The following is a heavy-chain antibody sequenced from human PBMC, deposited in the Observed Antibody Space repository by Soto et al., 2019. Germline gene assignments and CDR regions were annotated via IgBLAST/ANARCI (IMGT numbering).Heavy chain of an antibody. J-gene: IGHJ6*02. CDR2: ISYDGSNK. D-gene: IGHD3-10*01. CDR3: AKDSALPCGMDV. CDR1: GFTFSSYG. Sequence: GGSLRLSCAASGFTFSSYGMHWVRQAPGKGLEWVAVISYDGSNKYYADSVKGRFTISRDNSKNTLYLQMNSLRAEDTAVYYCAKDSALPCGMDVWGQGTTVTVSS. V-gene: IGHV3-30*18.